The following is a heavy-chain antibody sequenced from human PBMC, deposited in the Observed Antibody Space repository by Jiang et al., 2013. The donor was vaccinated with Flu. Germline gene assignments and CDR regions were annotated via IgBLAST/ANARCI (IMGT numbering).Heavy chain of an antibody. V-gene: IGHV2-5*01. J-gene: IGHJ2*01. Sequence: TQTLTLTCTFSGFSLSTRGXGVAWIRQPPGKALEWLALIYYNDHKRYSPSLESRLTITKDTSKNQVVLTMTNLDPVDTATYYCAHRGPPDFDLWGRGTLVTVSS. CDR1: GFSLSTRGXG. CDR3: AHRGPPDFDL. CDR2: IYYNDHK.